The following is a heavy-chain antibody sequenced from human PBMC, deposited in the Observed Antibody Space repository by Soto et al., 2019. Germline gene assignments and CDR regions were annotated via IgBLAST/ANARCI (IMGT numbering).Heavy chain of an antibody. CDR3: ARDSLIVGATWSFDY. CDR2: IIPIFGTA. CDR1: GGTFSSYS. D-gene: IGHD1-26*01. Sequence: SVKVSCKASGGTFSSYSVSWGRQAPVQGLEWMGGIIPIFGTATYAQKFQGRFTITADESTSTAYMELSSLRSEDTAVYYCARDSLIVGATWSFDYWGQGTLVTVSS. J-gene: IGHJ4*02. V-gene: IGHV1-69*01.